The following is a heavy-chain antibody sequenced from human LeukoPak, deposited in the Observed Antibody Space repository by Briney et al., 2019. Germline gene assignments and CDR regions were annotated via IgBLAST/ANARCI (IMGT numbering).Heavy chain of an antibody. V-gene: IGHV1-2*02. CDR1: GYTFTGYY. J-gene: IGHJ4*02. D-gene: IGHD6-6*01. CDR2: INPKSGGT. Sequence: ASVKVSCKASGYTFTGYYMHWVRQAPGQGLEWMGWINPKSGGTNYAQKFQGRVTMTRDTSISTAYMELSGLRSDDTAVYYCAGEYSSSSGRLFDYWGPGTLVTVSS. CDR3: AGEYSSSSGRLFDY.